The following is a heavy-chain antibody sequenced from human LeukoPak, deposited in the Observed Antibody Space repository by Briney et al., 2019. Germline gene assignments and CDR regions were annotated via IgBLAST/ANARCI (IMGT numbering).Heavy chain of an antibody. Sequence: GGSLRLSCAAPGFTFSSYAMSWVRQAPGKGLEWVSAISGSGGSTYYADSVKGRFTISRDNSKNTLHLQMNSLRAEDTAVYYCAKAVRRIAAAGFFDYWGQGTLVTVSS. CDR2: ISGSGGST. J-gene: IGHJ4*02. CDR1: GFTFSSYA. V-gene: IGHV3-23*01. D-gene: IGHD6-13*01. CDR3: AKAVRRIAAAGFFDY.